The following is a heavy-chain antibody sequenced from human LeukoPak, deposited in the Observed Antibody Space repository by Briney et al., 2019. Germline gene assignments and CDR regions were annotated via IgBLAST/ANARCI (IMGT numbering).Heavy chain of an antibody. V-gene: IGHV3-48*01. D-gene: IGHD3-22*01. CDR3: AKGRGTMIVVETY. CDR1: GFTFSSYS. Sequence: PGGSLRLSCAASGFTFSSYSMNWVRQAPGKGLEWVSYISSSSSTIYYADSVKGRFTISRDNSKNTLYLQMNSLRAEDTAVYYCAKGRGTMIVVETYWGQGTLVTVSS. CDR2: ISSSSSTI. J-gene: IGHJ4*02.